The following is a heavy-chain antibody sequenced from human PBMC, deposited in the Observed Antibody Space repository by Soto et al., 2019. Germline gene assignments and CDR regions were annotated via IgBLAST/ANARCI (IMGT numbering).Heavy chain of an antibody. CDR3: AKSGFTIFGVVPPYYYYGMDV. J-gene: IGHJ6*02. D-gene: IGHD3-3*01. CDR1: GFTFSSYA. V-gene: IGHV3-23*01. Sequence: GGSLRLSCAASGFTFSSYAMSWVRQAPGKGLEWVSAISGSGGSTYYADSVKGRFTISGDNSKNTLYLQMNSLRAEDTAVYYCAKSGFTIFGVVPPYYYYGMDVWGQGTTVTVSS. CDR2: ISGSGGST.